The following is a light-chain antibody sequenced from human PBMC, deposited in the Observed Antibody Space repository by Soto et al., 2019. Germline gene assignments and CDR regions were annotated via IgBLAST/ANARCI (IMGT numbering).Light chain of an antibody. J-gene: IGKJ2*01. Sequence: EIVLTQSPDTMSFSPGERASLSCRASQRVSSTFLAWYQQKPGQAPRLLIYGASSRATGIPDRFSGSGSGADFTLTISRLEPEDFAVYYCHQYGTSLPYTFGQGTKLESK. CDR1: QRVSSTF. CDR3: HQYGTSLPYT. V-gene: IGKV3-20*01. CDR2: GAS.